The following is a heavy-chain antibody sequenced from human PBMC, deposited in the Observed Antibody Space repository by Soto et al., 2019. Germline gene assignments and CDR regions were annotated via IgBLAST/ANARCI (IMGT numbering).Heavy chain of an antibody. CDR3: GRAATVTETYYCYGMDV. CDR1: GGSISSGDYY. J-gene: IGHJ6*02. Sequence: ASETLSLTCTVSGGSISSGDYYWSWIRQPPGKGLEWIGYIYYSGSTYYNPSLKSRVTISVDTSKNQFSLKLSSVTAADTAVYYCGRAATVTETYYCYGMDVWGQGTTVTVSS. D-gene: IGHD4-4*01. CDR2: IYYSGST. V-gene: IGHV4-30-4*01.